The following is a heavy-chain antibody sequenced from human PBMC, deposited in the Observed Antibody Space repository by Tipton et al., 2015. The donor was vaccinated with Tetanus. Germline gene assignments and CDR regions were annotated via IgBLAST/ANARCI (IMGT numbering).Heavy chain of an antibody. D-gene: IGHD2-15*01. CDR1: GFIFSSYG. CDR3: AREADCSGGSCFSGDFDT. Sequence: SLRLSCAASGFIFSSYGIHWVRQAPGKGLEWLAVSWYDGTDKYYADSLKGRFTISRDNSKNTLYLQMNSLSAEDTALYYCAREADCSGGSCFSGDFDTWGQGTQVTVSS. V-gene: IGHV3-33*01. J-gene: IGHJ4*02. CDR2: SWYDGTDK.